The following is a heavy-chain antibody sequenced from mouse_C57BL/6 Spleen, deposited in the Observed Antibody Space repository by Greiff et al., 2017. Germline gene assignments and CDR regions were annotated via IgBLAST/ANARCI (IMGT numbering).Heavy chain of an antibody. CDR1: GYTFTSYT. CDR3: AREDGSSYVAWFAY. D-gene: IGHD1-1*01. J-gene: IGHJ3*01. CDR2: INPSSGYT. V-gene: IGHV1-4*01. Sequence: QVQLQQSGAELARPGASVKMSCKASGYTFTSYTMHWVKQRPGQGLEWIGYINPSSGYTKYNQKFKDKATLTADKSSSAAYMQLSSLTSEDSAVYYCAREDGSSYVAWFAYWGQGTLVTVSA.